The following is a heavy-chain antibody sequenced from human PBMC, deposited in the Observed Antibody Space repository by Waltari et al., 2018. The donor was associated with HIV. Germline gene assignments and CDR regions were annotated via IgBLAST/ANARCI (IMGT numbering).Heavy chain of an antibody. V-gene: IGHV3-30*01. J-gene: IGHJ5*02. CDR1: GFPFSDHA. D-gene: IGHD1-26*01. Sequence: QVQLVESGCGVVPPGPYLTVSCAATGFPFSDHAMHWVRQPPGKGLEWVASVIYDGSNEDYADSVTGRFTVSRDNSKNTLYLQMDSLRPEDTAVYYCATNSGSYRQGWFDPWGQGTQVTVSS. CDR3: ATNSGSYRQGWFDP. CDR2: VIYDGSNE.